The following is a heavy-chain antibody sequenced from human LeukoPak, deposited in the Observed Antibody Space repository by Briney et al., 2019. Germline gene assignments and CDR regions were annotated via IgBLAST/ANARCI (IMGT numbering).Heavy chain of an antibody. J-gene: IGHJ4*02. Sequence: KPSETLSLTCPVSGYSISSGYYWGWIRQPPGKGLEWIGSISHTGSTYYNPSLKSRVTISLDTSKNQFALKLTSVTAADTAVYYCVREGDVVGATIDSWGQGTLVTVSS. CDR3: VREGDVVGATIDS. CDR1: GYSISSGYY. V-gene: IGHV4-38-2*02. D-gene: IGHD1-26*01. CDR2: ISHTGST.